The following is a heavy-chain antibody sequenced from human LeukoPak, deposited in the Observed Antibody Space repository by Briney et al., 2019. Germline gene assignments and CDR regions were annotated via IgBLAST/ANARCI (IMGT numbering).Heavy chain of an antibody. Sequence: SETLSLTCAVYGGSFSGYYWSWIRQPPGKGLEWIGEINPSGSTNYNPSLKSRVTISVDTSKNQFSLKLSSVTAADTAVYYCARSSGSYGAWGQGTLVTVSS. CDR2: INPSGST. CDR1: GGSFSGYY. J-gene: IGHJ5*02. V-gene: IGHV4-34*01. D-gene: IGHD1-26*01. CDR3: ARSSGSYGA.